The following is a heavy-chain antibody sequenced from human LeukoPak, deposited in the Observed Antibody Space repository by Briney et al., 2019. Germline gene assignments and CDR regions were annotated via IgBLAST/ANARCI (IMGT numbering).Heavy chain of an antibody. D-gene: IGHD3-16*02. CDR2: ISGSGGST. CDR3: AKEDDYVWGSYRYTPPDFDY. J-gene: IGHJ4*02. CDR1: GFTFRSYA. V-gene: IGHV3-23*01. Sequence: GGSLRLSCAASGFTFRSYAMSWVRQAPGRGGEWFSAISGSGGSTYYADSVKGRFTISRDNSKNTLYLQMNSLRAEDTAVYYCAKEDDYVWGSYRYTPPDFDYWGQGTLVTVSS.